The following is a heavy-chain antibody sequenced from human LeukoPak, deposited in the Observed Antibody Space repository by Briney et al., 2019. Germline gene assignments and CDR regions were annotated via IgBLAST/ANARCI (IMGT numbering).Heavy chain of an antibody. CDR2: INPNSGGT. D-gene: IGHD6-19*01. V-gene: IGHV1-2*06. Sequence: GASVKVSCNASGYTFTGYYMHWVRQAPGQGLEWMGRINPNSGGTNYAQKFQGRVTMTRDTSISTAYMELSSLRSDDTAMYYCARDSSSGWYYFDYWGQGTLVTVSP. J-gene: IGHJ4*02. CDR3: ARDSSSGWYYFDY. CDR1: GYTFTGYY.